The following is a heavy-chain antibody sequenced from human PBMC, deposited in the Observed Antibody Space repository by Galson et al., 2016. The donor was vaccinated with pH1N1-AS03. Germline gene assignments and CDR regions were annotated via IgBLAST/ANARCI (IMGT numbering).Heavy chain of an antibody. CDR1: GFTFSDYY. CDR3: ARSGDYYDSSGYYWGQQYYFDY. V-gene: IGHV3-11*06. Sequence: SLRLSCAASGFTFSDYYMSWIRQAPGQGLEWISFISITNTYTNYADSLKGRFTISRDNAKNSVLMQMNSLRAEDTAVYYCARSGDYYDSSGYYWGQQYYFDYWGRGTLVTVSS. CDR2: ISITNTYT. J-gene: IGHJ4*02. D-gene: IGHD3-22*01.